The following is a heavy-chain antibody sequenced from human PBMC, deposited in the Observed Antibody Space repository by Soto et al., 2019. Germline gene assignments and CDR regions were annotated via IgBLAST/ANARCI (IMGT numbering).Heavy chain of an antibody. D-gene: IGHD2-21*01. CDR2: ISSDGITT. V-gene: IGHV3-74*01. J-gene: IGHJ4*02. Sequence: EVQLVQSGGGLVQPGGSLRLSCAASGFTVSTHWMHWVRQAPGTGLVWVSRISSDGITTDYADSVKGRFTISRDNAKNTLYLQMNSLRVEDTAVYYCSVVVVDTTSNALGGWGQGPLVTVSS. CDR1: GFTVSTHW. CDR3: SVVVVDTTSNALGG.